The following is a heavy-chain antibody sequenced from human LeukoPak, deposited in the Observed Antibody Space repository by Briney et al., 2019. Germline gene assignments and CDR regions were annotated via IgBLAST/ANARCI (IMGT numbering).Heavy chain of an antibody. J-gene: IGHJ6*03. D-gene: IGHD5-12*01. CDR3: ARANSGYDPLYYYYYYYMDV. V-gene: IGHV3-30*04. CDR2: ISYDGSNK. Sequence: GRSLRLSCAASGFTFSSYAMHWVRQAPGKGLEWVAVISYDGSNKYYADSVKGRFTISRDNSKNTLYLQMNSLRAEDTAVYYCARANSGYDPLYYYYYYYMDVWGKGTTVTVSS. CDR1: GFTFSSYA.